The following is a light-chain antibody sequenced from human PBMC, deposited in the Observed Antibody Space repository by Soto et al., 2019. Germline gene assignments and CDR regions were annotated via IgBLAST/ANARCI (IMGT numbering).Light chain of an antibody. CDR2: DVS. J-gene: IGLJ2*01. CDR3: SSYTSSSTLVV. Sequence: QSALTQPASVSGSPGQSITISCTGTNSDVGGYNYVSWYQQHPGKAPKLMIYDVSNRPSGVSNRFSGSKSANTASLTISGLQAEDEADYYCSSYTSSSTLVVFGGGTKLTVL. CDR1: NSDVGGYNY. V-gene: IGLV2-14*01.